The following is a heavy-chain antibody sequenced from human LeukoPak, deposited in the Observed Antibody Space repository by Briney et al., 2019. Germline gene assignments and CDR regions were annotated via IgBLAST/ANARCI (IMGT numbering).Heavy chain of an antibody. Sequence: ASVKVSCKTSGGTFSSYAICWVRQAPGQGLEWMGRIIPIFGTANYAQQFQGRVTTTTDESTSTAYMELSSLRSEDTAVYYCARTVVGATTDDAFDIWGQGTMVTVSS. CDR3: ARTVVGATTDDAFDI. D-gene: IGHD1-26*01. V-gene: IGHV1-69*05. J-gene: IGHJ3*02. CDR1: GGTFSSYA. CDR2: IIPIFGTA.